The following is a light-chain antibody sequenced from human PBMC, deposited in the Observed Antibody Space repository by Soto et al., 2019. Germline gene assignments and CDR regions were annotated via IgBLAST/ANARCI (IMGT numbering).Light chain of an antibody. CDR1: QSVGSA. J-gene: IGKJ4*01. CDR3: QQYKNWPPLT. CDR2: AAS. V-gene: IGKV3-15*01. Sequence: EIVMTQSPATLSVSPGETATLSCRASQSVGSAVAWYQHKPGQAPRLVIVAASIRATGVPGRFSGAGSGTEFTLTISSLQSEDFAVYYCQQYKNWPPLTCGGGTTVEIK.